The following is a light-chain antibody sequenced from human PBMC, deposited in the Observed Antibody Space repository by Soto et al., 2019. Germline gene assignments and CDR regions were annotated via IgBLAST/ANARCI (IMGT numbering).Light chain of an antibody. CDR2: KAS. CDR1: QSINNW. J-gene: IGKJ4*01. CDR3: QQDDSYPFT. Sequence: DIQMTQSPSTLSASEGDRVTITCRASQSINNWLAWYQQKPGKAPKLLISKASNLKIGVPSRFSGTGSGTEFTLTISSLQPDDFAIYDGQQDDSYPFTFGGGTNVEI. V-gene: IGKV1-5*03.